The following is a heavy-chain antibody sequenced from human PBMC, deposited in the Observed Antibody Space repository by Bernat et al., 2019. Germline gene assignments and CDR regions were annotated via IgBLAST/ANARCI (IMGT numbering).Heavy chain of an antibody. D-gene: IGHD3-10*01. CDR3: ADGGSGSDYTGEEYYFDY. Sequence: QVQLVQSGAEVKKPGSSVKVSCKASGGTFSSYAISWVRQAPGQGLEWMGGIIPIFGTANYTQKFQGRVTITADESTSTAYMELSSLRSEDTAVYYCADGGSGSDYTGEEYYFDYWGQGTLVTVSS. CDR1: GGTFSSYA. V-gene: IGHV1-69*01. J-gene: IGHJ4*02. CDR2: IIPIFGTA.